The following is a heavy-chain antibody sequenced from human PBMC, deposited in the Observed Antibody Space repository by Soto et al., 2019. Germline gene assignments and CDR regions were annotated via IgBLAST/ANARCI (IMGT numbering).Heavy chain of an antibody. CDR3: ARSPLNYSSSWYLGAFDI. D-gene: IGHD6-13*01. CDR2: IYYSGST. Sequence: SETLSLTCTVSGGSISSSSYYWGWIRQPPGKGLEWIGSIYYSGSTYYNPSLKSRVTISVDTSKNQFSLKLSSVTAADTAVYYCARSPLNYSSSWYLGAFDIWGQGTMVTVSS. J-gene: IGHJ3*02. CDR1: GGSISSSSYY. V-gene: IGHV4-39*01.